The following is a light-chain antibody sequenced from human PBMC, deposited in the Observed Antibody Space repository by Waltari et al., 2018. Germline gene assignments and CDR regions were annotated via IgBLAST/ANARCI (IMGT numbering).Light chain of an antibody. CDR1: QDISSW. Sequence: DIQMTQSPSSVSASIGDRVTSTCRANQDISSWLAWYQQKPGKAPILLIAGASNLQSRVPSRFPGGGSGTDFTLAISSLQPGDFATYYCQQSYNFPLTFGGGTKVEI. CDR3: QQSYNFPLT. J-gene: IGKJ4*01. CDR2: GAS. V-gene: IGKV1-12*01.